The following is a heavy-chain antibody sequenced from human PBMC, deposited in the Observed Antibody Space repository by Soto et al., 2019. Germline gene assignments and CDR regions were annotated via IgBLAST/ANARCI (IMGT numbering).Heavy chain of an antibody. CDR3: ARINGRSGHMSDY. D-gene: IGHD3-3*01. CDR2: IFSNDEK. CDR1: GFSLSNARMG. Sequence: SGPTLVNPTETLTLTCTVSGFSLSNARMGVSWIRQPPGKALEWLAHIFSNDEKSYSTSLKSRLTISKDTSKSQVVLTMTNMDPVDTATYYCARINGRSGHMSDYWGQGTLVTVSS. J-gene: IGHJ4*02. V-gene: IGHV2-26*01.